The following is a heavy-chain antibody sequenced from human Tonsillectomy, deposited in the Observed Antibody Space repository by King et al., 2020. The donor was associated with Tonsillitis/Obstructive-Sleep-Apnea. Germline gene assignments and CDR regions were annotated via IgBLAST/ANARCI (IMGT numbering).Heavy chain of an antibody. CDR1: GFTFSNAW. CDR3: TRRSSI. CDR2: IHTNADGGTI. V-gene: IGHV3-15*05. Sequence: EVQLVESGGGLVKPGESLRLSCVVSGFTFSNAWMSWVRQAPGKGLEWVGLIHTNADGGTINYGAPVKGRFTISQDDSENTEYLQMKSLRTEDTAVYYCTRRSSIRGQGTLVTVSS. D-gene: IGHD5/OR15-5a*01. J-gene: IGHJ4*02.